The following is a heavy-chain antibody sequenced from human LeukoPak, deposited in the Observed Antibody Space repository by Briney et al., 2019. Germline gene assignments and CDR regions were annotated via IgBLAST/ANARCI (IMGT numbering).Heavy chain of an antibody. CDR1: GLTFTSAW. Sequence: GGSLRLSCATSGLTFTSAWLTWVRQAPGKGLEWVGRIKSKSVGETTDYAAPVKGRFTISRDDSENTLYLQMNSLKTEDTAVYYCTTHSGNDLRSWGQGTLVTVSS. V-gene: IGHV3-15*01. J-gene: IGHJ5*02. CDR3: TTHSGNDLRS. D-gene: IGHD5-12*01. CDR2: IKSKSVGETT.